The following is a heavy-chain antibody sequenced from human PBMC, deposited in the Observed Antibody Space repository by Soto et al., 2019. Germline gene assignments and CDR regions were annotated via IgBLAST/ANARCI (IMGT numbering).Heavy chain of an antibody. J-gene: IGHJ4*02. CDR1: GGSFSGYY. D-gene: IGHD6-13*01. CDR3: AGSLGSSSWYDY. V-gene: IGHV4-34*01. CDR2: INHSGST. Sequence: SETLSLTCAVYGGSFSGYYWSWIRQPPGKGLEWIGEINHSGSTNYNPSLKSRVTISVDTSKNQFSLKLSSVTAADTAVYYCAGSLGSSSWYDYWGQGTLVTVSS.